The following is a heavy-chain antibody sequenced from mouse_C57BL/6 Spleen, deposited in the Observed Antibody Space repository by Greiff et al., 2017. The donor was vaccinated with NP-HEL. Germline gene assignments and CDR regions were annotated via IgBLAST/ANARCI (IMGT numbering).Heavy chain of an antibody. V-gene: IGHV1-82*01. Sequence: QVQLQQSGPELVKPGASVKISCKASGYAFSSSWMNWVKQRPGKGLEWIGRIYPGDGDTNYNGKFKGKATLTADKSSSTAYMQLSSLTSEDSAVYFCARRGDYPLDYWGQGTTLTVSS. J-gene: IGHJ2*01. CDR3: ARRGDYPLDY. CDR2: IYPGDGDT. D-gene: IGHD5-5*01. CDR1: GYAFSSSW.